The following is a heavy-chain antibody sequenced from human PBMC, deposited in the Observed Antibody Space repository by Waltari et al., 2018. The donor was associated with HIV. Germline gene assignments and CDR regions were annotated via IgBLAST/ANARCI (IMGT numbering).Heavy chain of an antibody. CDR3: AKDYEPSGLAYVLIDC. CDR2: SGRGGGER. D-gene: IGHD3-22*01. CDR1: GVNLTQYP. V-gene: IGHV3-23*02. J-gene: IGHJ4*02. Sequence: EVPLVEPGGGLVHPGGSLCLTCAASGVNLTQYPLTRVCQAPGKRLEWGSSSGRGGGERFSRDAAKTRITISRDNSKKAVFLRRNRLRAEDTALYYCAKDYEPSGLAYVLIDCWGQGTLVTVSS.